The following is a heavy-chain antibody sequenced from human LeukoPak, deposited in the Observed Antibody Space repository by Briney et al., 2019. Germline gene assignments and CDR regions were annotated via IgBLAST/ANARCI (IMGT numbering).Heavy chain of an antibody. D-gene: IGHD3-10*01. CDR1: GFTFSNYW. CDR2: INSDGINT. V-gene: IGHV3-74*01. Sequence: GGSLRLSCAASGFTFSNYWMHWVRQAPGKGLVWVSRINSDGINTSYADSVKGRFTISRDNAKNTLNLQMNSLRAEDTAVYYCARDGTYYYGSGSFHYFDYWGQGTLVTVSS. CDR3: ARDGTYYYGSGSFHYFDY. J-gene: IGHJ4*02.